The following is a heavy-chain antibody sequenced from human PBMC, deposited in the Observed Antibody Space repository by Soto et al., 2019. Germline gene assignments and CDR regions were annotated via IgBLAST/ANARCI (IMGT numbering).Heavy chain of an antibody. CDR1: GFTFSAFA. CDR2: IGSGAGRT. V-gene: IGHV3-23*01. CDR3: VKDWSGEKCPCLDI. J-gene: IGHJ6*02. Sequence: GSLRLSCAASGFTFSAFAMSWVRQAPGKGLQWVSTIGSGAGRTYYADSVKGRLTISRDNSKNTLYLQLNSLRVEDTAVYYCVKDWSGEKCPCLDIWGQGATVTVSS. D-gene: IGHD3-3*01.